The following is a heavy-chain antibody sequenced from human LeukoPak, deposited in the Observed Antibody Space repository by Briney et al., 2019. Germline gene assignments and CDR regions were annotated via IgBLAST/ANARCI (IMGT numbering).Heavy chain of an antibody. J-gene: IGHJ5*02. CDR3: ASRQGRVP. D-gene: IGHD3-10*01. CDR1: GFTFSSYA. CDR2: ISYDGSNK. Sequence: PGGSLRLSCAASGFTFSSYAMHWVRQAPGKGLEWVAVISYDGSNKYYADSVKGRFTISRDNSKNTLYLQMNSLRAEDTAVYYCASRQGRVPWGQGTLVTVSS. V-gene: IGHV3-30-3*01.